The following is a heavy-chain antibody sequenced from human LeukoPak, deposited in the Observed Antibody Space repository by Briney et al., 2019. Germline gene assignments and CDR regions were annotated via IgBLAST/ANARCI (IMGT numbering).Heavy chain of an antibody. Sequence: GESLKISCKGSGYSFTSYWIAWVRQMPGKGLEWMGIIYPADSDTRYSPSFQGQVTISADKSISTAYLQWSSLKASDIAMYYCATREMAKSFDYWGQGTLVTVSS. CDR1: GYSFTSYW. CDR3: ATREMAKSFDY. CDR2: IYPADSDT. J-gene: IGHJ4*02. V-gene: IGHV5-51*01. D-gene: IGHD5-24*01.